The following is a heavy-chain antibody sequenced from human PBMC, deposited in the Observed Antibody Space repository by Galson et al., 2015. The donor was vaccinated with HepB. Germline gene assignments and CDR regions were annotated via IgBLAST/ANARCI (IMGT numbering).Heavy chain of an antibody. J-gene: IGHJ4*02. CDR1: GFTFNTYA. D-gene: IGHD2-2*01. CDR3: AKARESCTPTSCLRNPFDF. Sequence: SLRLSCAASGFTFNTYAMNWVRQAPGKGLEWVSGITGSSSSTYYVGSVEGRFTISRDNSNNILYLQMSSLRVEDTAVYYCAKARESCTPTSCLRNPFDFWGQGALVTVSS. CDR2: ITGSSSST. V-gene: IGHV3-23*01.